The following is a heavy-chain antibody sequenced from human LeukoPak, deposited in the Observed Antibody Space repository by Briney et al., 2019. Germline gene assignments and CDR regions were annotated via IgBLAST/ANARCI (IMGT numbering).Heavy chain of an antibody. CDR1: GFSFTSYA. J-gene: IGHJ4*02. D-gene: IGHD1-26*01. Sequence: GGSLRLSCAASGFSFTSYAMSWVRQAQGKGLEWVSAVSRSGGATYYADSVKGRFTISRDNSKNTLYLQMNSLRAEDTAVYYCARGSGSYSGNFDYWGQGTLVTVSS. V-gene: IGHV3-23*01. CDR3: ARGSGSYSGNFDY. CDR2: VSRSGGAT.